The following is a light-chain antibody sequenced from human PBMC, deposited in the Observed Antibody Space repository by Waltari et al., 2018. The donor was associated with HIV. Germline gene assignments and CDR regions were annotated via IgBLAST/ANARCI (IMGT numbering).Light chain of an antibody. Sequence: QSVLTQPPSASGTPGPRVTIPCSGSSSNIGRNYVSWYQQLPGTAPKLLIYTNNQRPSGVPDRFSGSKSGTSASLAISGLRSEDEADYYCAAWNDRLSGYVFGTGTKVTV. V-gene: IGLV1-47*01. CDR3: AAWNDRLSGYV. CDR1: SSNIGRNY. J-gene: IGLJ1*01. CDR2: TNN.